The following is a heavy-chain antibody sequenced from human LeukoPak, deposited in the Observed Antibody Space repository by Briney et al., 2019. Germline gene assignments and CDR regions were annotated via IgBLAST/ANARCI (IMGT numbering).Heavy chain of an antibody. CDR1: GYTFTGYY. Sequence: ASVKVSCKASGYTFTGYYMHWVRQAPGQGLEWMGWINPDSGGTNYAQKFQGRVTMTRDTSINTAYMELSRLRSDDTAVYYCARDQFGFGDFWSGFYYMDVWGKGTTVTVSS. J-gene: IGHJ6*03. D-gene: IGHD3-3*01. CDR3: ARDQFGFGDFWSGFYYMDV. V-gene: IGHV1-2*02. CDR2: INPDSGGT.